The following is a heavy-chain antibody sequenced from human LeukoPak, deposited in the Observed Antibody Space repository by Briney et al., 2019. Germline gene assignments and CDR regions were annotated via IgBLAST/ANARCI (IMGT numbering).Heavy chain of an antibody. J-gene: IGHJ4*02. CDR2: IRNKANRYTT. CDR3: TRERAGACDY. Sequence: GGSLRLSCAASGFTFSDHYMDWVRQAPGKGLEWVGRIRNKANRYTTEYAASVKGRLTISRDDSKNSLYLQMNSLKTEDTAVYYCTRERAGACDYWGQGTLVTVSS. D-gene: IGHD6-19*01. CDR1: GFTFSDHY. V-gene: IGHV3-72*01.